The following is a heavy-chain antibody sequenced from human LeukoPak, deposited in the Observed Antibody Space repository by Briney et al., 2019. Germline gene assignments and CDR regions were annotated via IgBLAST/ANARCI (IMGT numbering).Heavy chain of an antibody. CDR3: VRSRSGTYGWFDP. Sequence: SETLSLTCTVSGGSITNYYWSWIRQPPGKGLEWIGYIYYSGTTNYNPSLKSRVTISVGTSENQFSLKVNSVTAADTAVYYCVRSRSGTYGWFDPWGQGTLVTVSS. CDR2: IYYSGTT. D-gene: IGHD4-17*01. CDR1: GGSITNYY. V-gene: IGHV4-59*01. J-gene: IGHJ5*02.